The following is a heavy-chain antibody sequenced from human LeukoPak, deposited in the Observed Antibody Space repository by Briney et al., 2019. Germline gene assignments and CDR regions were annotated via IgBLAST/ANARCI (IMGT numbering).Heavy chain of an antibody. CDR3: ARDDRGYSYGKLD. V-gene: IGHV4-31*03. CDR1: GGSISSGGYY. Sequence: SETLSLTCTVSGGSISSGGYYWSWIRQHPGKGLEWIGYIYYSGSGSTYYNPSLKSRVTISVDTSKNQFSLKLSSVTAADTAVYYCARDDRGYSYGKLDWGQGTLVTVSS. CDR2: IYYSGSGST. D-gene: IGHD5-18*01. J-gene: IGHJ4*02.